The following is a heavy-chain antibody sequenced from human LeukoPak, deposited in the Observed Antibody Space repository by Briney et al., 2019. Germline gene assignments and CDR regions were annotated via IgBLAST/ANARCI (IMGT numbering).Heavy chain of an antibody. Sequence: PSETLSLTCIVSGYYISSGYYWGWIRQPPGKGLEWIGSIWHSGSTYYNPSLKSRVTISVDTSKNQFSLELSSVTAADTAVYYCARTYSGSYYYYYYMDVWGKGTTVTISS. CDR2: IWHSGST. D-gene: IGHD1-26*01. CDR1: GYYISSGYY. CDR3: ARTYSGSYYYYYYMDV. V-gene: IGHV4-38-2*02. J-gene: IGHJ6*03.